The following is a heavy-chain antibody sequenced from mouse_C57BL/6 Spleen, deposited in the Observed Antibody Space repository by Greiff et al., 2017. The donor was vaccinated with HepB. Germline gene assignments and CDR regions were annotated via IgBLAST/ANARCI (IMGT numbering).Heavy chain of an antibody. CDR1: GYTFTNYW. Sequence: QVQLQQSGAELVRPGTSVKMSCKASGYTFTNYWIGWAKQRPGHGLEWIGDIYPGGGYTNYNEKFKGKATLTADKSSSTAYMQFSSLTSEDSAIYYCASIYYYGSSYVGSDYWGQGTTLTVSS. D-gene: IGHD1-1*01. J-gene: IGHJ2*01. CDR3: ASIYYYGSSYVGSDY. V-gene: IGHV1-63*01. CDR2: IYPGGGYT.